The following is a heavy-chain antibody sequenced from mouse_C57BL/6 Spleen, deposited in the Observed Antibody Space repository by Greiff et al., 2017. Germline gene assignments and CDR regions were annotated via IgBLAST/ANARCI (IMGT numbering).Heavy chain of an antibody. J-gene: IGHJ2*01. Sequence: QVQLKQPGAELVRPGSSVKLSCKAYGYTFTSYWMHWVKQRPIQGLEWIGNIDPSDSETHYNQKFKDKATLTVDKSSSTAYMQLSSLTSEDSAVYYCARDEIFPFDYWGQGTTLTVSS. CDR1: GYTFTSYW. V-gene: IGHV1-52*01. CDR3: ARDEIFPFDY. CDR2: IDPSDSET.